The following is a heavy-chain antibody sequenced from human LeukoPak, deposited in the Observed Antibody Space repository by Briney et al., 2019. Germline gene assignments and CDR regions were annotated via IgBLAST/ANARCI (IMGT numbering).Heavy chain of an antibody. Sequence: SVKVSCKASGGTFSSYAISWVRQAPGQGLEWVGRIIPILGMTTYAQKFQGRVTITADKSTSTAYMELSSLRSDDTAVYYCARTNYYDSSGYQGAGTYYYGMDVWGPGTTVTVSS. D-gene: IGHD3-22*01. CDR1: GGTFSSYA. CDR2: IIPILGMT. V-gene: IGHV1-69*04. J-gene: IGHJ6*02. CDR3: ARTNYYDSSGYQGAGTYYYGMDV.